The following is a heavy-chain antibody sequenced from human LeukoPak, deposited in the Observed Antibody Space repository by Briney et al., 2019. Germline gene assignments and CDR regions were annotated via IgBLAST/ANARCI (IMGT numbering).Heavy chain of an antibody. CDR1: GFTFNRYN. V-gene: IGHV3-21*01. CDR3: ARLGGVDY. J-gene: IGHJ4*02. Sequence: GGSLRLSCAASGFTFNRYNMNWVRRAPGKGLEWVSSISTSSSYIYYADSVRGRFTISRDNAKNSLYLQMNSLRAEDTAVYYCARLGGVDYWGQGTLVTVSS. D-gene: IGHD4-17*01. CDR2: ISTSSSYI.